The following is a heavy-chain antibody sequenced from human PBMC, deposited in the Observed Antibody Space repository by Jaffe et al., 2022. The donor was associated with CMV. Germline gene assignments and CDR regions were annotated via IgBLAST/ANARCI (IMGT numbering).Heavy chain of an antibody. CDR2: ISGSGGST. D-gene: IGHD3-22*01. J-gene: IGHJ4*02. Sequence: EVQLLESGGGLVQPGGSLRLSCAASGFTFSSYAMSWVRQAPGKGLEWVSAISGSGGSTYYADSVKGRFTISRDNSKNTLYLQMNSLRAEDTAVYYCAKDDASYYDSSGYLGGADYWGQGTLVTVSS. CDR1: GFTFSSYA. V-gene: IGHV3-23*01. CDR3: AKDDASYYDSSGYLGGADY.